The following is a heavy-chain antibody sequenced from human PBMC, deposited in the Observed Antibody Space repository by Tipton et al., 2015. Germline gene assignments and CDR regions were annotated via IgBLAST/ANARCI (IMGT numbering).Heavy chain of an antibody. Sequence: TLSLTCAVYGGSFSGYYWTWIRQPPGKGLECIGYIYYTGSTHYNPSLKSRVTISVDTSKTQFSLEMRSVTATDTAVYYCARARGRHGGLFDSWGQGTLVTVSS. J-gene: IGHJ4*02. D-gene: IGHD4-23*01. CDR2: IYYTGST. CDR1: GGSFSGYY. CDR3: ARARGRHGGLFDS. V-gene: IGHV4-59*01.